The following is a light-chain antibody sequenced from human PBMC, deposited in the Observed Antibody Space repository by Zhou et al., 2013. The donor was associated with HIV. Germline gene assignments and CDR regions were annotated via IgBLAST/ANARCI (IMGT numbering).Light chain of an antibody. Sequence: DIPMSQSPFSVSASVGDIVTITCRAGQHITSSLAWYQQKPRQAPQLIIYAASRLQSGVPSRFSGSGSGTDFTLTITDIQPEDFGVYYCQQAHSFPHTFGGGTRVDVK. CDR2: AAS. J-gene: IGKJ4*01. CDR3: QQAHSFPHT. CDR1: QHITSS. V-gene: IGKV1-12*01.